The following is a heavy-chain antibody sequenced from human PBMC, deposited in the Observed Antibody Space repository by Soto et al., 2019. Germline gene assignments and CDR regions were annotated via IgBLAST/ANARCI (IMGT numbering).Heavy chain of an antibody. V-gene: IGHV4-39*01. CDR3: AITYDYGDYDFGPSFDY. CDR2: IYYSGST. D-gene: IGHD4-17*01. CDR1: GGSISSSSYY. J-gene: IGHJ4*02. Sequence: QLQLQESGPGLVKPSETLSLTCTVSGGSISSSSYYWGWIRQPPGKGLEWIGSIYYSGSTYYNPSLKSRVTISVDTSKNQFSLKLSSVTAADTAVYYCAITYDYGDYDFGPSFDYWGQGTLVTVSS.